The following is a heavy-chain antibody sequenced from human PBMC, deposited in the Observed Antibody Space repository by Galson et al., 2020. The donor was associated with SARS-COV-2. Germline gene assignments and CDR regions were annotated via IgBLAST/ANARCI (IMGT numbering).Heavy chain of an antibody. CDR3: ARQDGLQYFDN. CDR1: GYSFTSYW. V-gene: IGHV5-51*01. D-gene: IGHD2-21*02. CDR2: IYPGDSDT. Sequence: GESLKISCTASGYSFTSYWIGWVRQMPGKGLEWMGIIYPGDSDTRYSPSFQGQVTISADKSISTAYLQWSSLEASDSGMYYCARQDGLQYFDNWGQGTLVTVSS. J-gene: IGHJ4*02.